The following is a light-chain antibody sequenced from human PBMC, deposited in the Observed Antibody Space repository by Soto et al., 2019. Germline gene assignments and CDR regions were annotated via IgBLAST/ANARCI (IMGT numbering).Light chain of an antibody. CDR3: CSYAGSYTFGV. J-gene: IGLJ1*01. CDR2: DVS. CDR1: SSDVGGYNY. V-gene: IGLV2-11*01. Sequence: QSALTQPRSVSGSPGQSVTISCTGTSSDVGGYNYVSWYQQHPGKAPKLMIYDVSKRPSGVPDXFSGSKSGNTASLTISGXXAXDEADYXCCSYAGSYTFGVFGTGTKLTVL.